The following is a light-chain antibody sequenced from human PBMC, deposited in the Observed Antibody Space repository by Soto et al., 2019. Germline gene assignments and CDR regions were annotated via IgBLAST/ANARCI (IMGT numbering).Light chain of an antibody. CDR3: QQLDSFPPWT. Sequence: DIQLTQSPSFLSASVGDRVTITCRASQGIGSYLAWYQQKPGKAPKLLIYAASTLQSGVPSRFSGSGSGTEFTLTISSLQPEDFATYSCQQLDSFPPWTFGQGTKVDIK. CDR1: QGIGSY. V-gene: IGKV1-9*01. CDR2: AAS. J-gene: IGKJ1*01.